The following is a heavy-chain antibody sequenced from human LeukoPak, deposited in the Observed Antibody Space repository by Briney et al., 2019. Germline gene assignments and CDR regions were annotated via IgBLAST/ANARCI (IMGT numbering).Heavy chain of an antibody. J-gene: IGHJ4*02. D-gene: IGHD6-13*01. CDR3: AARLLSSSWCFDY. CDR2: ISGSGGST. CDR1: GFTFSSYA. V-gene: IGHV3-23*01. Sequence: PGGSLRLSCAASGFTFSSYAMSWVRQAPGKGLEWVSAISGSGGSTYYADSVKGRFTISRDNSKNTLYLQMNSLRAEDTAVYYCAARLLSSSWCFDYWGQGTLVTVSS.